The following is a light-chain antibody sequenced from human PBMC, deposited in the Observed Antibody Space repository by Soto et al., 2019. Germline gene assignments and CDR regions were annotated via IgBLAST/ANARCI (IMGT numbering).Light chain of an antibody. CDR1: SSDVGGYNY. CDR2: EVS. J-gene: IGLJ1*01. V-gene: IGLV2-14*01. Sequence: QSVLTQPASVSGSPGQSITISCTGTSSDVGGYNYVSWYQQHPGKAPKLMIYEVSNRPSGVSNRFSGSKSGNTASLTISGLQAEDEADYYCSSYTSTDIPYVFGTGTKVT. CDR3: SSYTSTDIPYV.